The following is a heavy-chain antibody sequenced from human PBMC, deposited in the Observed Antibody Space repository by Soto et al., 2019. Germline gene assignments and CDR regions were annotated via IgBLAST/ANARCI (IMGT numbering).Heavy chain of an antibody. Sequence: GGSLRLSCTASGFTFNSYDMTWVRQAPGKGLEWVSAIGGGGVRKYYADSVKGRFTISRDNSKNTLYLHMNSLRAEDTAVYYCARVTKLTTSHYWGQGTLVTVSS. CDR3: ARVTKLTTSHY. D-gene: IGHD4-17*01. CDR2: IGGGGVRK. CDR1: GFTFNSYD. J-gene: IGHJ4*02. V-gene: IGHV3-23*01.